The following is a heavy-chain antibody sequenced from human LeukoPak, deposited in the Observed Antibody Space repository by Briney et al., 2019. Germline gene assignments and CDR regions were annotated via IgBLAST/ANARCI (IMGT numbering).Heavy chain of an antibody. CDR1: GGSISSGSYY. D-gene: IGHD2-2*01. J-gene: IGHJ4*02. CDR2: IYTSGST. CDR3: AREPSTVLDY. Sequence: SETLSFTCTVSGGSISSGSYYWSWIRQPAGKGLEWIGRIYTSGSTNYNPSLKSRVTISVDTSKNQFSLKLSSVTAADTAVYYCAREPSTVLDYWGQGTLVTVSS. V-gene: IGHV4-61*02.